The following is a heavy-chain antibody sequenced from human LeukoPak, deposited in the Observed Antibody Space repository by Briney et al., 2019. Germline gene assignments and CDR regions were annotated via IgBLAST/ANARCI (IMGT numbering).Heavy chain of an antibody. V-gene: IGHV3-30*03. CDR2: ISYDGTKK. D-gene: IGHD2-15*01. Sequence: AGGSLRLSCAASEFTLSTYDMHWVRQAPGKGLEWGAVISYDGTKKYYLDSVKGRFTISRDNSKNTLYLQMNTLRAEDTAVYYCARASAYCSGGTCSEFFDYWGKGTLVTVSS. J-gene: IGHJ4*02. CDR3: ARASAYCSGGTCSEFFDY. CDR1: EFTLSTYD.